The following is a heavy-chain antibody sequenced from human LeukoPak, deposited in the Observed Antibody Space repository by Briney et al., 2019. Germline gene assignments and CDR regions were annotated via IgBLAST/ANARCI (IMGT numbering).Heavy chain of an antibody. CDR2: ISSSGSTI. V-gene: IGHV3-11*01. CDR1: GFTFSDYY. J-gene: IGHJ4*02. CDR3: ARVVRDILTGYYSYYFDY. D-gene: IGHD3-9*01. Sequence: PGGSLRLSCAASGFTFSDYYMSWIRQAPGKGLEWVSYISSSGSTIYYADSVKGRFTISRDNAKNSLYLQMNSLRAEDTAVYYCARVVRDILTGYYSYYFDYWGQGTLVTVSS.